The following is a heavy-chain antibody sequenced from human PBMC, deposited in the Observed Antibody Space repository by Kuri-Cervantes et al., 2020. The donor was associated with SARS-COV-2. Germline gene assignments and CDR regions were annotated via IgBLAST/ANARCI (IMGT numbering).Heavy chain of an antibody. CDR2: ISYDGSNK. D-gene: IGHD3-3*01. Sequence: GESLKISCAASGFTFSSYAMHWVRQAPGKGLEWVAVISYDGSNKYYADSVKGRFTISRDNSKNTLYLQMNSLRAEDTAVYYCARDGKYHDVWSGYFPTIPTYYYYYMDVWGKGTTVTVSS. J-gene: IGHJ6*03. CDR3: ARDGKYHDVWSGYFPTIPTYYYYYMDV. CDR1: GFTFSSYA. V-gene: IGHV3-30*04.